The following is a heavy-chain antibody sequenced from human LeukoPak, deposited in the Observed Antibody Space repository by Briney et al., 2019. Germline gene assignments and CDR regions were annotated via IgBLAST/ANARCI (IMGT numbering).Heavy chain of an antibody. CDR3: ARDHNTMVRGVITRDNWFDP. Sequence: GASVKVSCKASGYTFTSYSISWVRQAPGQGLEWMGWISAYNGNTNYAQKLQGRVTMTTDTSTSTAYMELRSLRSDDTAVYYCARDHNTMVRGVITRDNWFDPWGQGTLVTVSS. J-gene: IGHJ5*02. CDR1: GYTFTSYS. D-gene: IGHD3-10*01. V-gene: IGHV1-18*01. CDR2: ISAYNGNT.